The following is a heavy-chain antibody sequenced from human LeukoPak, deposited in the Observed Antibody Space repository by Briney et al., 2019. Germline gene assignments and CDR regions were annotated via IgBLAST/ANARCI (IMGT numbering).Heavy chain of an antibody. CDR2: IYHSGCT. CDR3: ARQNYYYYYMDV. Sequence: PSETLSLTCSVSGYSIRSGYCWGWIRQPPGKGLEWIGSIYHSGCTFYNPSLESRVTISVDTSNNQFSLKLSSVTAADTAVFYCARQNYYYYYMDVWGKGTTVTVSS. CDR1: GYSIRSGYC. V-gene: IGHV4-38-2*02. J-gene: IGHJ6*03.